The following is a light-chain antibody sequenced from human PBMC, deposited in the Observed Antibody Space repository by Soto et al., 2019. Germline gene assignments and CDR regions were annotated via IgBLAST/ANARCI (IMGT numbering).Light chain of an antibody. J-gene: IGLJ1*01. V-gene: IGLV2-14*01. CDR2: AVS. CDR3: SSYTSDSSYV. Sequence: QSVLTQPASVSGSPGQSITISCTGTSSDVGLYDYVSWYQQHPGKAPQLMIYAVSNRPSGVSNRFSASKSGNTASLFISGLQAEEEADYYCSSYTSDSSYVFGSGTKVTAL. CDR1: SSDVGLYDY.